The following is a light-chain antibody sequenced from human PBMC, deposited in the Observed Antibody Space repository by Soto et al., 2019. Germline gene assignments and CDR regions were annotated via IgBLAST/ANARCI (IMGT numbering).Light chain of an antibody. CDR2: EVT. J-gene: IGLJ1*01. CDR3: SSYTSSSTYV. CDR1: SSDVGGYNF. V-gene: IGLV2-14*01. Sequence: QSALSQPASVSWSPGHSITISCTGTSSDVGGYNFVSWYQQHPGKAPKLMIYEVTNRPSGVSNRFSGSKSGNTASLTISGLQAEEEADYYCSSYTSSSTYVFGTGTKVTAL.